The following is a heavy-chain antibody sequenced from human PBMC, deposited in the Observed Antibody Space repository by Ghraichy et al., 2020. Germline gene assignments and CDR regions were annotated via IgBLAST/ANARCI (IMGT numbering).Heavy chain of an antibody. CDR2: IKSKTDGGTT. D-gene: IGHD3/OR15-3a*01. CDR1: GFTFSNAW. J-gene: IGHJ3*02. CDR3: TTGSQIDTIFGPVLGGLFDI. Sequence: GGSLRLTCAASGFTFSNAWMSWVRQAPGKGLEWVGRIKSKTDGGTTDYAAPVKGRFTISRDDSKNTLYLQMNSLKTEDTAVYYCTTGSQIDTIFGPVLGGLFDIWGQGTMVTVSS. V-gene: IGHV3-15*01.